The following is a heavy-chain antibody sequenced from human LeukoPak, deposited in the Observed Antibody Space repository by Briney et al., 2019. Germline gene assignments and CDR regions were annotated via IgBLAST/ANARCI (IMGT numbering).Heavy chain of an antibody. CDR3: ASMGSGSYYPLWF. J-gene: IGHJ4*02. Sequence: SETLSLTCTVSGGSISSGDYYWSWIRQPPGKGLEWIGYIYYSGSTNYNPSLKSRVTISVDTSKNQFSLKLSSVTAADTAVYYCASMGSGSYYPLWFWGQGTLVTVSS. CDR1: GGSISSGDYY. V-gene: IGHV4-61*08. D-gene: IGHD1-26*01. CDR2: IYYSGST.